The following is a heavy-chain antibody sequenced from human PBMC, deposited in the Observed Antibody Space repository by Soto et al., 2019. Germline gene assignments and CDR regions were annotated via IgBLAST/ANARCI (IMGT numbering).Heavy chain of an antibody. CDR2: ISWNSGSI. Sequence: DVQLVESGGGLVQPGRSLRLSCAASGFTFDDYAMHWVRQAPGKGLEWVSGISWNSGSIGYADSVKGRFTISRDNAKNSLYLQMNSLRAEDTALYYCAKGGDLYDDYGPLDWFDPWGQGTLVTVSS. J-gene: IGHJ5*02. CDR3: AKGGDLYDDYGPLDWFDP. V-gene: IGHV3-9*01. D-gene: IGHD4-17*01. CDR1: GFTFDDYA.